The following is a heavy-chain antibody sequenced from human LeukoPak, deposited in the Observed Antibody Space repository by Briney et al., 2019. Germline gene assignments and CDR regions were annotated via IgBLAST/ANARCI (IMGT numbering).Heavy chain of an antibody. CDR1: GFTFSSYW. D-gene: IGHD3-9*01. CDR2: IRYDGGIK. CDR3: ANGPHYNILTGFYKVRSHLDY. J-gene: IGHJ4*02. Sequence: GGSLRLSCAASGFTFSSYWMSWVRQAPGKGLEWVAFIRYDGGIKHYADSVKGRFTLSRDNSKNTLYLQMNSLRAEDTAVYYCANGPHYNILTGFYKVRSHLDYWGQGTLVTVSS. V-gene: IGHV3-30*02.